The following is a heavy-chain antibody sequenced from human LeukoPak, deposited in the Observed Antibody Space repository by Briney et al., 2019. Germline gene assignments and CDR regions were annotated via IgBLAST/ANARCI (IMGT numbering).Heavy chain of an antibody. CDR2: ISGSGGST. V-gene: IGHV3-23*01. CDR3: AKGGDPYYYYYYMDV. D-gene: IGHD3-16*01. J-gene: IGHJ6*03. CDR1: GFTFSSYA. Sequence: GGSLRLSCAASGFTFSSYAMSWVRQAPGEGLERVSAISGSGGSTYYADSVKGRFTISRDNSKNTLYLQMNSLRAEDTAVYYCAKGGDPYYYYYYMDVWGKGTTVTVSS.